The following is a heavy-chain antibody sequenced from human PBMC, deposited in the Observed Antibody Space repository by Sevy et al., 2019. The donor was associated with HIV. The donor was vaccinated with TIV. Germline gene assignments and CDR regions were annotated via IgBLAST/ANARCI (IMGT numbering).Heavy chain of an antibody. CDR3: AKDVVVLIGDAFDI. CDR1: GFTFSSYA. CDR2: ISGADSST. V-gene: IGHV3-23*01. Sequence: GSLRLSCAASGFTFSSYAMNWVRQAPGKGLQWVSAISGADSSTHYADSVKGRFTISRDNSKNTLYLQMNSLRAEDTAIYYCAKDVVVLIGDAFDIWGQGTMVTVSS. D-gene: IGHD3-22*01. J-gene: IGHJ3*02.